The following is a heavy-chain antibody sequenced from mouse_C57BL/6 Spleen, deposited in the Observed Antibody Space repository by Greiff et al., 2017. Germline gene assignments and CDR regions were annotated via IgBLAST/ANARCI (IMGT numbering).Heavy chain of an antibody. J-gene: IGHJ4*01. V-gene: IGHV1-59*01. CDR1: GYTFTSYW. Sequence: QVQLQQPGAELVRPGTSVKLSCKASGYTFTSYWMHWVKQRPGQGLEWIGVIDPSDSYTNYNQKFKGKATLTVDTSSSTAYMQLSSLTSEDSAVYYCASVRDRGDAMDYWGQGTSVTVSS. CDR3: ASVRDRGDAMDY. CDR2: IDPSDSYT.